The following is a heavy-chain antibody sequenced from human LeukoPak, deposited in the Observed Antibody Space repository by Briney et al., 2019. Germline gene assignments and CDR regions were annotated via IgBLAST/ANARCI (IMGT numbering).Heavy chain of an antibody. Sequence: PGGSLRLSCAASGFTFSSYGMHWVRQAPGKGLEWVAFIRYDGSNKYYADSVKGRFTISRDNSKNTLYLQMNSLRAEDTAVYYCAARGYSYGFIFKIIDYWGQGTLVTVSS. J-gene: IGHJ4*02. CDR1: GFTFSSYG. CDR3: AARGYSYGFIFKIIDY. D-gene: IGHD5-18*01. V-gene: IGHV3-30*02. CDR2: IRYDGSNK.